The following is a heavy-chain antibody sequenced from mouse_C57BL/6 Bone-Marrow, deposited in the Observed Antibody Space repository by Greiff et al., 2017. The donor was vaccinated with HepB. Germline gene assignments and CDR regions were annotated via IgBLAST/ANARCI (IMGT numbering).Heavy chain of an antibody. J-gene: IGHJ3*01. V-gene: IGHV1-64*01. CDR2: IHPNSGST. Sequence: VKLQESGAELVKPGASVKLSCKASGYTFTSYWMHWVKQRPGQGLEWIGMIHPNSGSTNYNEKFKSKATLTVDKSSSTAYMQLSSLTSEDSAVYYCARTSLRFAWFAYWGQGTLVTVSA. CDR1: GYTFTSYW. CDR3: ARTSLRFAWFAY. D-gene: IGHD3-2*02.